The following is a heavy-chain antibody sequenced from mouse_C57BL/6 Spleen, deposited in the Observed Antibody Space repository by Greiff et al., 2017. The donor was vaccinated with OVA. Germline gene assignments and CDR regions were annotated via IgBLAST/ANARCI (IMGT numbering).Heavy chain of an antibody. CDR2: ISSGSSTI. V-gene: IGHV5-17*01. CDR1: GFTFSDYG. CDR3: AREEFDD. J-gene: IGHJ1*03. Sequence: EVKLMESGGGLVKPGGSLKLSCAASGFTFSDYGMHWVRQAPEKGLEWVAYISSGSSTIYYADTVKGRFTISRANAKNTLFLQMPSLRSEDTAMYYGAREEFDDWGTGTTVTVSS.